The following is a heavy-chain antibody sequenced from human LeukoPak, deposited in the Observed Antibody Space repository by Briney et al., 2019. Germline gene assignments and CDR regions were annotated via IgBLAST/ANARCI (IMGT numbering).Heavy chain of an antibody. CDR3: ARSVRGKTDS. D-gene: IGHD3-10*01. CDR2: IDWDDDK. Sequence: SGPALVNPKQTLTLTCTFSGVSRGTSGRGGSWVRQPPVKALEWLALIDWDDDKYYSTSRKTRLTISKDPSKTQVVLTMTNMDPVDTATYYCARSVRGKTDSWGQGTLVTVSS. CDR1: GVSRGTSGRG. V-gene: IGHV2-70*20. J-gene: IGHJ4*02.